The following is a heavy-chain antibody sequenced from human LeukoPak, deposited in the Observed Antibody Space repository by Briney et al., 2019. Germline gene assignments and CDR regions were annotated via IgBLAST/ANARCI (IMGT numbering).Heavy chain of an antibody. D-gene: IGHD3-22*01. V-gene: IGHV3-30*04. CDR3: AKDLNSTYNYDSSGYEDAFDI. Sequence: GGSLRLSCAASGFTFSNYAMHWVRQAPGKGLEWVAVISYDGNSKYYEDSAKGRFTISRDNSNNTLYLQMNSLRVEDTAVYYCAKDLNSTYNYDSSGYEDAFDIWGQGTMVTVSS. J-gene: IGHJ3*02. CDR1: GFTFSNYA. CDR2: ISYDGNSK.